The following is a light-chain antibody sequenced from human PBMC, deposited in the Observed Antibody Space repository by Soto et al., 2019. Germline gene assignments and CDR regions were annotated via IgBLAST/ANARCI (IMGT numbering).Light chain of an antibody. V-gene: IGKV3-20*01. CDR3: QQYGSSPCT. Sequence: ETVMTQSPATLSVSPGERATLSCRASQSVSSNLAWYQQKPGRAPRLLIYRASSRATGIPDRFSGTGSGTDFTLTISRLEPEDFEVYYCQQYGSSPCTFGQGTKLEI. CDR1: QSVSSN. CDR2: RAS. J-gene: IGKJ2*02.